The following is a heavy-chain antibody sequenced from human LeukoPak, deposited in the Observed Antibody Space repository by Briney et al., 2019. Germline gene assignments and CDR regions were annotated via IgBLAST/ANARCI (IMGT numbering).Heavy chain of an antibody. D-gene: IGHD3-3*01. CDR3: ARGDFWSGYYRAGDAFDI. CDR1: GGTFSSYA. V-gene: IGHV1-69*05. J-gene: IGHJ3*02. CDR2: IIPMFGTA. Sequence: ASVKVSCKASGGTFSSYAISWVRQAPGQGLEWMGGIIPMFGTANYAQKFQGRVTITTDESTSTAYMELSSLRSEDTAVYYCARGDFWSGYYRAGDAFDIWGQGTMVTVSS.